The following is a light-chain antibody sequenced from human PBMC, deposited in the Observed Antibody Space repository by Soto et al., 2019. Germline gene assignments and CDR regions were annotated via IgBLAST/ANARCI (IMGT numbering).Light chain of an antibody. V-gene: IGKV1-5*03. CDR2: KAS. CDR1: QSASRW. J-gene: IGKJ1*01. Sequence: DIQMTQSPSTLSASVGDRVNITCRAGQSASRWLAWYQQKPGKAPKLLIYKASTLKSGVPSRFSGSGSGTDFTLTISSLQPDDFATYYCQQYNSYLWTFGQGTKVDIK. CDR3: QQYNSYLWT.